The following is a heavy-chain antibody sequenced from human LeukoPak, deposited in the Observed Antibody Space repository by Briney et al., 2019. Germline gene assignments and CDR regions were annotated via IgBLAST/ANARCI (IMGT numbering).Heavy chain of an antibody. J-gene: IGHJ4*02. CDR1: GFTFSSYT. V-gene: IGHV3-30-3*01. CDR2: ISYDGSNK. Sequence: GGSLRLSCAASGFTFSSYTMRWVRQAPGKGLEWVAVISYDGSNKYYADSVKGRFTISRDNSKNALYLQMNSLRAEDTAVYYCASPYYFDSSGYYRLDYWGQGILVTVSS. CDR3: ASPYYFDSSGYYRLDY. D-gene: IGHD3-22*01.